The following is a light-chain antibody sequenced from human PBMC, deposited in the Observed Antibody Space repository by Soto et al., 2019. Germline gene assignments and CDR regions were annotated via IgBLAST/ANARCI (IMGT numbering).Light chain of an antibody. J-gene: IGLJ2*01. CDR1: SSDVGSYNL. V-gene: IGLV2-23*02. Sequence: QSVLTQPASVSGSPGQSITISCTGTSSDVGSYNLVSWYQQHPGKAPKLMIYEVSKRPSGVSNRCSGSKSGNTASLTISGIQAEDEADYYCCSNAGSLVFGGGTKLTVL. CDR2: EVS. CDR3: CSNAGSLV.